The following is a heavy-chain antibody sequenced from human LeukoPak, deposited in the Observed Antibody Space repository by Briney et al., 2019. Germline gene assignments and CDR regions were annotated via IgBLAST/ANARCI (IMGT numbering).Heavy chain of an antibody. Sequence: SETLSLTCTVSGYSISSGYYWGWIRQPPGKGLEWIGSIYHSGSTYYNPSLKSRVTISVDTSKNHFSLKLSSVTAADTAVYYCASGPKAYYDSSGKYNWFDPLGPGNPGHRLL. CDR3: ASGPKAYYDSSGKYNWFDP. D-gene: IGHD3-22*01. CDR2: IYHSGST. CDR1: GYSISSGYY. J-gene: IGHJ5*02. V-gene: IGHV4-38-2*02.